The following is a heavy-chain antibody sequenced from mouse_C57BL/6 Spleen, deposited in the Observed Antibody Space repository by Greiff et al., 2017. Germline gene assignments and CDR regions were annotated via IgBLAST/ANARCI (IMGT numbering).Heavy chain of an antibody. CDR1: GYSITSGYY. D-gene: IGHD2-3*01. J-gene: IGHJ4*01. V-gene: IGHV3-6*01. CDR3: ARAHDGYGDYAMDY. CDR2: ISYDGSN. Sequence: EVKLMESGPGLVKPSQSLSLTCSVTGYSITSGYYWNWIRQFPGNKLAWMGYISYDGSNNYNPSLKNRISITRDTSKNQFFLKLNSVTTEDTATYYCARAHDGYGDYAMDYWGQGTSVTVSS.